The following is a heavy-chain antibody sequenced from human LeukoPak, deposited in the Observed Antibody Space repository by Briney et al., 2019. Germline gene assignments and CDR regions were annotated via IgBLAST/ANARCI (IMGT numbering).Heavy chain of an antibody. CDR1: GGSISSYY. J-gene: IGHJ6*03. V-gene: IGHV4-4*09. Sequence: SETLSLTCTVSGGSISSYYWSWIRQPPGKGLEWIGYIYTSGSTNYNPSLKSRVTISVDTSKNQFSLKLSSVTAADTAVYYCASSGSYPAYYYYYMDVWGKGPRSPSP. D-gene: IGHD1-26*01. CDR2: IYTSGST. CDR3: ASSGSYPAYYYYYMDV.